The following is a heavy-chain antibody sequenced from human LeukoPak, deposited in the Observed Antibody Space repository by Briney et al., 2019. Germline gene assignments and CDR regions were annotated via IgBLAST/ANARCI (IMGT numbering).Heavy chain of an antibody. D-gene: IGHD6-13*01. Sequence: GGSLRLSCTASGFTFIGYEMNWVRQAPGKGLEWVSYISSSGSSIYYADSVRGRFAISRDNAQNSLYLQMNSLRAEDTAVYYCARAKYSNSWNDAFDIWGQGTMVTVSS. V-gene: IGHV3-48*03. CDR1: GFTFIGYE. CDR3: ARAKYSNSWNDAFDI. J-gene: IGHJ3*02. CDR2: ISSSGSSI.